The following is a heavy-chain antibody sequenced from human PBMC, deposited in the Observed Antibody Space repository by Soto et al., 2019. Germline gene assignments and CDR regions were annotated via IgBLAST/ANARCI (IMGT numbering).Heavy chain of an antibody. Sequence: QVQLVQSGAEVKKPGSSVKVSCKASGGTFSSYAISWVRQAPGQGLEWMGGIIPIFGTANYAQKFQGRVTITADEATSTAYMELSSLRSEDTAVYYCASKTRFGEFGQAPDSPLSGMDVWGQGTTVTVSS. CDR1: GGTFSSYA. J-gene: IGHJ6*02. D-gene: IGHD3-10*01. V-gene: IGHV1-69*01. CDR2: IIPIFGTA. CDR3: ASKTRFGEFGQAPDSPLSGMDV.